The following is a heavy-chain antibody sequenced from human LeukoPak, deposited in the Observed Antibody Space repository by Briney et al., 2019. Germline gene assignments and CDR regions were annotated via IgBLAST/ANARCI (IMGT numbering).Heavy chain of an antibody. V-gene: IGHV3-53*01. Sequence: PGGSLRLSCAASGFSVSSNYMSWVRHAPGRGLEWVSVIYSGDTTYYADSVKGRFTISRDTSKNTLYLQMNSLRPEDTAVYYCARGGSKTFDFWGQGTLVTASS. J-gene: IGHJ4*02. CDR1: GFSVSSNY. CDR2: IYSGDTT. CDR3: ARGGSKTFDF.